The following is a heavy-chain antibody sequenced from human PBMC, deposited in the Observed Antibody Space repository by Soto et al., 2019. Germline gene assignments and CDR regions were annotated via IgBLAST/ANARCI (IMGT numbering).Heavy chain of an antibody. J-gene: IGHJ6*02. V-gene: IGHV3-23*01. Sequence: EVQLLESGGGLVQPGGSLRLSCAASGFTFSSYAMSWVRQAPGKGLEWVSAISGSGGRTYYADSVKGRFTISRDNSKNTMYLHMNSLSAEDTAVYYCSKKAVPLGYYYYGMDVWDQGTTVTVSS. CDR3: SKKAVPLGYYYYGMDV. D-gene: IGHD3-16*01. CDR2: ISGSGGRT. CDR1: GFTFSSYA.